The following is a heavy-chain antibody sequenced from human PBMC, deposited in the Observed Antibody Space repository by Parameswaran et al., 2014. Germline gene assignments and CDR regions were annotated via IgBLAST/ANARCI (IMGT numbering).Heavy chain of an antibody. CDR2: IYYSGST. Sequence: VRQMPGKGLEWIGSIYYSGSTYYNPSLKSRVTISVDTSKNQFSLKLSSVTAADTAVYYCVAAAYGGWFDPWGQGTLVTVSS. V-gene: IGHV4-39*07. CDR3: VAAAYGGWFDP. D-gene: IGHD6-13*01. J-gene: IGHJ5*02.